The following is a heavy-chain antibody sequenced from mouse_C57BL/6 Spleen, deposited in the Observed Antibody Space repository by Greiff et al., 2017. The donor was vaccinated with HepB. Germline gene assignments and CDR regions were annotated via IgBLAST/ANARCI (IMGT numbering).Heavy chain of an antibody. CDR3: ARTHYYGSSYDYFDD. Sequence: DVKLVESGGGLVKPGGSLKLSCAASGFTFSDYGMHWVRQAPEKGLEWVAYISSGSSTINYADTVKGRFTISRDNAKNTLFLHMTSLMSEDTAMYYCARTHYYGSSYDYFDDWGQGTTLTVSS. J-gene: IGHJ2*01. CDR2: ISSGSSTI. V-gene: IGHV5-17*01. D-gene: IGHD1-1*01. CDR1: GFTFSDYG.